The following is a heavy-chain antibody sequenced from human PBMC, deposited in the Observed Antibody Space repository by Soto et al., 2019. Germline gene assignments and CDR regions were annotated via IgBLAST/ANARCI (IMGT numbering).Heavy chain of an antibody. D-gene: IGHD6-13*01. CDR2: INAGNGNT. CDR3: ARPGSSWRPLDY. CDR1: GYTFANYV. V-gene: IGHV1-3*01. J-gene: IGHJ4*02. Sequence: ASVKVSCKTSGYTFANYVIHWVRQAPGQRLEWMGWINAGNGNTKYSQKFQDRVTITRDTSATTAYMELSSLRSEDTAVYYCARPGSSWRPLDYWGQGTPVTVSS.